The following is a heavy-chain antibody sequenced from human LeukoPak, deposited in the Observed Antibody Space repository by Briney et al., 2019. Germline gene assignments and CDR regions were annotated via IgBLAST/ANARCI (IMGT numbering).Heavy chain of an antibody. Sequence: GGSLRLSCTASGFPFIEYIMNWVRQVPGEGLEWISYIGIDSGNTKYADSVRGRFTISADKAKNSLYLQMNSLRVEDTAVYYCARDHNYAFDNWGQGTLVSVAS. D-gene: IGHD1-1*01. CDR2: IGIDSGNT. CDR3: ARDHNYAFDN. J-gene: IGHJ4*02. CDR1: GFPFIEYI. V-gene: IGHV3-48*01.